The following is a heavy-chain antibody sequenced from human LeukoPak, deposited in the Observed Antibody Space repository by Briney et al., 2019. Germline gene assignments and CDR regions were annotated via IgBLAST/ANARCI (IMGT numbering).Heavy chain of an antibody. J-gene: IGHJ4*02. V-gene: IGHV3-23*01. CDR3: AKDHLPGIVVADRDY. Sequence: PGGSLRLSCAASGFTFSRYGMSWVRQAPGKGLEWVSAISGSGGSTYYADSVKGRFTISRDNSKNTLYLQINSPRAEDTAVYYCAKDHLPGIVVADRDYWGQGTLVTVSS. CDR1: GFTFSRYG. CDR2: ISGSGGST. D-gene: IGHD6-19*01.